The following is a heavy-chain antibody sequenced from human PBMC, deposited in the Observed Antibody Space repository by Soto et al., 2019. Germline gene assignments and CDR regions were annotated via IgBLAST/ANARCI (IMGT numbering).Heavy chain of an antibody. CDR1: GFSLNTSGVG. V-gene: IGHV2-5*02. J-gene: IGHJ4*02. CDR2: LYWDDDK. CDR3: ARSGNSFASYYFDS. D-gene: IGHD5-18*01. Sequence: QITLKESGPTLVKPTQTLTLTCTFSGFSLNTSGVGVGWIRQPPGKALEWLALLYWDDDKRYSPSLKSRLTITKDTSKNQVVLTMTIMNPVDTATYFCARSGNSFASYYFDSWGQGTLVTVSS.